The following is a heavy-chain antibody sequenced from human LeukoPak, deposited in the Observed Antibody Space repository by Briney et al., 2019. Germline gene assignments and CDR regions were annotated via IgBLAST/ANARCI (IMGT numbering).Heavy chain of an antibody. Sequence: ASVKVSCKASGYTFTSYGISWVRQAPGQGLEWMGWISAYNGNTNYAQKLQGRVTMTTETSTSTAYMELRSLRSDDTAVYYCARDRRVYYDSSGYYHFDYWGQGTLVTVSS. J-gene: IGHJ4*02. V-gene: IGHV1-18*01. CDR1: GYTFTSYG. CDR2: ISAYNGNT. CDR3: ARDRRVYYDSSGYYHFDY. D-gene: IGHD3-22*01.